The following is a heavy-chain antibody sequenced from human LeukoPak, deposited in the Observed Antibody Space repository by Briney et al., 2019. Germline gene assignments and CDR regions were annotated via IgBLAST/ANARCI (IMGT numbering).Heavy chain of an antibody. Sequence: SETLSLTCTVSGYSISSGYYWGWIRQPPGKGLEWIGSIYYSGSTYYNPSLKSRVTISVDTSKNQFSLKLSSVTAAGTAVYYCARRGYYYDSSGDYWGQGTLVTVSS. V-gene: IGHV4-38-2*02. J-gene: IGHJ4*02. CDR3: ARRGYYYDSSGDY. D-gene: IGHD3-22*01. CDR1: GYSISSGYY. CDR2: IYYSGST.